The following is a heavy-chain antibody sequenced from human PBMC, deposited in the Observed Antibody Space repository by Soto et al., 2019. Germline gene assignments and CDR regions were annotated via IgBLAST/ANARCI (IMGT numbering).Heavy chain of an antibody. V-gene: IGHV4-30-4*01. CDR1: GGSISSGDYY. CDR3: ARRSYYYDSIGYYGGHYFDY. D-gene: IGHD3-22*01. J-gene: IGHJ4*02. Sequence: PSETLSLTCTVSGGSISSGDYYWSWIRQPPGKGLEWIGYIYYSGSTYYNPSLKSRVTISVDTSKNQFSLKLSSVTAADTAVYYCARRSYYYDSIGYYGGHYFDYWGQGTPVTVSS. CDR2: IYYSGST.